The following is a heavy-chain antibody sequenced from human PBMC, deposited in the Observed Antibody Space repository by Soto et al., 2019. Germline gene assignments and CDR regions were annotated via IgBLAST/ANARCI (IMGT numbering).Heavy chain of an antibody. V-gene: IGHV3-23*01. J-gene: IGHJ5*02. D-gene: IGHD6-13*01. CDR3: ANTIAAAGFRSRLFDP. Sequence: EVQLLESGGGLVQPGGSLRLSCAASGFTFSSYAMSWVRQAPGKGLEWVSAISGSGGSTYYADSVKGRFTISRDNSKNTLYLQMNSLRAEHTAVYYCANTIAAAGFRSRLFDPWGQGTLVTVSS. CDR1: GFTFSSYA. CDR2: ISGSGGST.